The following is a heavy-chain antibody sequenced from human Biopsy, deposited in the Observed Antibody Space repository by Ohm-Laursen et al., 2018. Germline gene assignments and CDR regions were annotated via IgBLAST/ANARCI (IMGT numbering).Heavy chain of an antibody. CDR1: GGSISNNNYY. CDR2: IFYRGST. V-gene: IGHV4-39*01. CDR3: ARDYDTSGYYYVS. D-gene: IGHD3-22*01. J-gene: IGHJ5*02. Sequence: SDTLSLTCTVSGGSISNNNYYWGWIRQPPGKGLEWIGSIFYRGSTHYKPSLKSRVNISVDTLKNQFSLKLNSVTAADTAVYYCARDYDTSGYYYVSWGQGTLVTVSS.